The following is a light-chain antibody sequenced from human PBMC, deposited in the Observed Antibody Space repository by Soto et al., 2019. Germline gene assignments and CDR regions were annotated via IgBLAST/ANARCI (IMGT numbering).Light chain of an antibody. CDR2: EVS. CDR3: ASYASNNNYV. Sequence: QSVLTQPASVSGSPGQSITISCTGTNSDVGAYDYVSWYQQHSGKVPKLMIYEVSDRPSGVSNRFSGSKSGNTASLTISGLQADDEVDYYCASYASNNNYVFGTGTKVTVL. J-gene: IGLJ1*01. V-gene: IGLV2-14*01. CDR1: NSDVGAYDY.